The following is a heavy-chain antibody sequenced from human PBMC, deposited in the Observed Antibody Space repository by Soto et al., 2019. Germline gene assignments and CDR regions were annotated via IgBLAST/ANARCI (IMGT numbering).Heavy chain of an antibody. J-gene: IGHJ5*02. V-gene: IGHV4-30-2*01. CDR2: IYHSGST. Sequence: QLQLQESCSGLVKPSQTLSLTCAVSGGSISSGGYSWSWIRQPPGKGLEWIGYIYHSGSTYYNPSLKSRVTISVDRSKNQFSLKLSSVTAAVTAVYYCARVPGPWGQGTLVTVSS. CDR1: GGSISSGGYS. CDR3: ARVPGP.